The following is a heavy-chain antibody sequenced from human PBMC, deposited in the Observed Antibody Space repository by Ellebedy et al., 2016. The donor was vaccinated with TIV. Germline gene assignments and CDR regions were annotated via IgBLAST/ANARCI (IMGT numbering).Heavy chain of an antibody. V-gene: IGHV3-11*01. CDR1: CITFSDYY. Sequence: GESLKTSCAASCITFSDYYMRKILPPRVQGQEWVSSISSSGSTIYYAESVKGRFTISRDNAKNSLYRQMNSLRAEDTAVYYCARDGVVRGSFDYWGQGTLVTVSS. CDR2: ISSSGSTI. CDR3: ARDGVVRGSFDY. D-gene: IGHD3-3*01. J-gene: IGHJ4*02.